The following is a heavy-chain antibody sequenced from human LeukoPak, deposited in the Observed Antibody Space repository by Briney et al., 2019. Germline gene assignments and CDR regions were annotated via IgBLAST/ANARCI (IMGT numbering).Heavy chain of an antibody. J-gene: IGHJ5*02. CDR3: ARPVIAAADPWFDP. D-gene: IGHD6-13*01. Sequence: SETLSLTCTVSGGSISSSSYYWGWIRQPPGKGLEWIGSIYYSGSTYYNPSLKSRVTISVDTSKNQFSLKLSSVTAADTAVYYCARPVIAAADPWFDPWGQGTLNTVSS. V-gene: IGHV4-39*01. CDR2: IYYSGST. CDR1: GGSISSSSYY.